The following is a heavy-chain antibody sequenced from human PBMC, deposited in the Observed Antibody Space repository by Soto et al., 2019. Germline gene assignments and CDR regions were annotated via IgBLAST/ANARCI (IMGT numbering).Heavy chain of an antibody. CDR1: GFTLSSYW. Sequence: EVQLVESGGGLVQPGGSLRLSCAASGFTLSSYWMHWVRQAPGKGLVWVSRINSDGSTTTYADSVKGRFTISSDMAKNTLYLQMNSQRAEDTDVYYCARVSVGGYDFSYWGQGTLVTVSS. D-gene: IGHD5-12*01. CDR3: ARVSVGGYDFSY. J-gene: IGHJ4*02. V-gene: IGHV3-74*01. CDR2: INSDGSTT.